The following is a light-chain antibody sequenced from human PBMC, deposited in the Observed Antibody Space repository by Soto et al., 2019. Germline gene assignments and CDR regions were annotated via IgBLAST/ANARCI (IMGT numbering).Light chain of an antibody. V-gene: IGKV3-20*01. CDR3: QPYGRSPRT. CDR1: QSVSSSY. CDR2: GAS. J-gene: IGKJ1*01. Sequence: EIVLTQSPGTLSLSPGERATLSCRARQSVSSSYLAWYQQKPGQAPRLLIYGASSRATGIPDRFSGSGSVTDFTLTISRLEPEDFAVYYCQPYGRSPRTVGHGTKVEIK.